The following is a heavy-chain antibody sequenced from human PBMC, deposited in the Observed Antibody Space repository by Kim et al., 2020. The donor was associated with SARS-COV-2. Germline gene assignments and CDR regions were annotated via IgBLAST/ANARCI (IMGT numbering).Heavy chain of an antibody. J-gene: IGHJ5*02. CDR2: ISSSSSTI. CDR1: GFTFSSYS. V-gene: IGHV3-48*02. D-gene: IGHD3-10*01. CDR3: ASGGSRVRGGAFDP. Sequence: GGSLRLSCAASGFTFSSYSMNWVRQAPGKGLEWVSYISSSSSTIYYADSVKGRFTISRDNAKNSLYLQMNSLRDEDTAVYYCASGGSRVRGGAFDPWGQGTLVTVSS.